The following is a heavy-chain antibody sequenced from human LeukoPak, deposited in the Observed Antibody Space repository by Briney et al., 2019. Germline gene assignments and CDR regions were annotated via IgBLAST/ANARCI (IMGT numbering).Heavy chain of an antibody. Sequence: SVKVSCKASGGTFSSYAISWVRQAPGQGLEWMGGIIPIFGTANYAQKFQGRVTITADESTSTAYMELSSLRSEDTAVYYCARTDGQVATMSLYYYYGMDVWGKGTTVTVSS. CDR3: ARTDGQVATMSLYYYYGMDV. J-gene: IGHJ6*04. CDR2: IIPIFGTA. D-gene: IGHD5-12*01. CDR1: GGTFSSYA. V-gene: IGHV1-69*13.